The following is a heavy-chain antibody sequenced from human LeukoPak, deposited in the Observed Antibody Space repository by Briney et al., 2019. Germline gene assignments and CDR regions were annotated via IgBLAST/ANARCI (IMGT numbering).Heavy chain of an antibody. CDR1: GFTFSSYT. CDR3: ARGYCSGGSCYSVFWFDP. Sequence: GGSLRLSCAASGFTFSSYTMNWVRQAPGKGLGWVSTIIGRGGFTYYADSVKGRFTISRDNSKNTLYLQMNSLRAEDTAVYYCARGYCSGGSCYSVFWFDPWGQGTLVTVSP. CDR2: IIGRGGFT. J-gene: IGHJ5*02. V-gene: IGHV3-23*01. D-gene: IGHD2-15*01.